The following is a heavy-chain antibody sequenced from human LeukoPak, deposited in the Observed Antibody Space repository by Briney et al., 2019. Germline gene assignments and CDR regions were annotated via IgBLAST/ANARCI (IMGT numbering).Heavy chain of an antibody. CDR3: ARDRGIVGATSAIRFDY. D-gene: IGHD1-26*01. V-gene: IGHV4-4*07. J-gene: IGHJ4*02. Sequence: SETLSLTCTVSGGSISSYYWTWIRQPAGKGLEWIGRIYPSGSTNYNPSLKSRVTMSVDTSKNQFSLKLSSVTAADTAVYYCARDRGIVGATSAIRFDYWGQGTLVTVSS. CDR1: GGSISSYY. CDR2: IYPSGST.